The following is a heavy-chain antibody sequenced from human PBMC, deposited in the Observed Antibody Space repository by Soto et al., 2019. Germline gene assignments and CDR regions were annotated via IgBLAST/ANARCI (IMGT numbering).Heavy chain of an antibody. CDR3: ARPVGVEQQLVHDAFDI. Sequence: SETLSLTCTVSGGSISSSSSYWGWIRQPPGKGLEWIGTISYRGNTYFNPSLGSRVTISIDTSKNQYSLKLTSVTAIDTAIYFCARPVGVEQQLVHDAFDIWGQGTMVTVSS. V-gene: IGHV4-39*01. J-gene: IGHJ3*02. D-gene: IGHD6-13*01. CDR1: GGSISSSSSY. CDR2: ISYRGNT.